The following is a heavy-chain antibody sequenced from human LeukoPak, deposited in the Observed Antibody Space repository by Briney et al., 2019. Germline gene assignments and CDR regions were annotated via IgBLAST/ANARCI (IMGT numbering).Heavy chain of an antibody. V-gene: IGHV3-66*01. CDR3: ARGLGYYGSGSSDYYGMDV. CDR1: GFTVSSNY. J-gene: IGHJ6*02. CDR2: IYSGGST. Sequence: PGGSLRLSCAASGFTVSSNYMSWVRQAPGKGLEWGSVIYSGGSTYYADCVKGRFTISRDNCKNTLYLQMNSLRAEDTAVYYCARGLGYYGSGSSDYYGMDVWGQGPTVTVSS. D-gene: IGHD3-10*01.